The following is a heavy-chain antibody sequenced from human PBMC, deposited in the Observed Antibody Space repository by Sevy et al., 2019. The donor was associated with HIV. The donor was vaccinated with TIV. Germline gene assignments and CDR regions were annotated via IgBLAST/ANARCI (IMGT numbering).Heavy chain of an antibody. CDR1: GFTFSGSA. CDR2: IRSKANSYAT. D-gene: IGHD2-15*01. J-gene: IGHJ5*02. V-gene: IGHV3-73*01. CDR3: TRLPLSCSGGSCHGT. Sequence: GGSLRLSCAASGFTFSGSAMHWVRQASGKGLEWVGRIRSKANSYATAYAASVKGRFTISRDDSKITAYLQMNSLKTEDTAVSFCTRLPLSCSGGSCHGTWGQGTLVTVSS.